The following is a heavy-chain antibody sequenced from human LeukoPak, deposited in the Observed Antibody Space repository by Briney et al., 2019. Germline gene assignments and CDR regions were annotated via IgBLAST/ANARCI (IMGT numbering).Heavy chain of an antibody. V-gene: IGHV4-59*01. J-gene: IGHJ4*02. CDR2: IYYSGST. D-gene: IGHD3-10*01. CDR1: GGSISSYY. CDR3: ARDYYGSGGGFDY. Sequence: SETLSLTCTVSGGSISSYYWSWIRQPPGKGLEWIGYIYYSGSTNYNPSLKSRVTISVDTSKNQVSLKLSSVTAADTAVYYCARDYYGSGGGFDYWGQGTLVTVSS.